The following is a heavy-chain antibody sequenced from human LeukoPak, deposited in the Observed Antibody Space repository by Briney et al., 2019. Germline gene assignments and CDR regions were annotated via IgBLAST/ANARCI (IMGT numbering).Heavy chain of an antibody. CDR1: GGSFSGYY. D-gene: IGHD6-19*01. CDR3: ARSSGWYYFDY. CDR2: INHSRGT. J-gene: IGHJ4*02. Sequence: SETLSLTCAVYGGSFSGYYWRWIRQPPGKGLEWIGEINHSRGTNYNPSLKSRVTISVDTSKNQFSLKLSSVTAADTAVYYCARSSGWYYFDYWGQGTLVTVSS. V-gene: IGHV4-34*01.